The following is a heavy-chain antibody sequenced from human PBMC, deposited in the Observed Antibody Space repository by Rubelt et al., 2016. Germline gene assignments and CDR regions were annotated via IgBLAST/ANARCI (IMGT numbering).Heavy chain of an antibody. CDR2: MNPNSANT. Sequence: GQLVQSGAEVKEPGASVKVSCKASGYTFTSYDINWVRQASGQGLEWMGWMNPNSANTGYAQKFQGRVTMTRNTSISTAYMELSSLRSEDTAVYYCAGAISSAGVDHWGQGTLVTVSS. CDR1: GYTFTSYD. D-gene: IGHD3-3*01. CDR3: AGAISSAGVDH. J-gene: IGHJ4*02. V-gene: IGHV1-8*01.